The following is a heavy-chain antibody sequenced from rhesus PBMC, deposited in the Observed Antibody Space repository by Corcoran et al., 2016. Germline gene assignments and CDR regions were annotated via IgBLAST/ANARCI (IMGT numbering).Heavy chain of an antibody. D-gene: IGHD1-20*01. CDR3: AKGGFGWNRDRFNL. V-gene: IGHV3S5*01. CDR2: FSYTGDTT. J-gene: IGHJ5-1*01. Sequence: QLVGTGGGLVQPVGSLRLSCDASRFTFSSFAMCWVHQAPGEGLEWVSGFSYTGDTTIYADSVTGRFTISRDNSRDTISLQMNSLRTEDTAMYFCAKGGFGWNRDRFNLWGAGVVVTVSS. CDR1: RFTFSSFA.